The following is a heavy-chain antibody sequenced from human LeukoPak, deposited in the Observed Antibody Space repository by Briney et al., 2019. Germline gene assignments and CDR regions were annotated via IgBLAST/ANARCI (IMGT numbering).Heavy chain of an antibody. J-gene: IGHJ4*02. D-gene: IGHD1-1*01. CDR2: IFRGDGT. Sequence: GGSLRLSCVASGFIVSTNYMSWVRQAPGKGLEWVAIIFRGDGTYHADSVKGRFTISRDASKNTVYLHMNSLTAEDTAIYYCVKEVPVSTIYDWGQGVLVTVSS. CDR3: VKEVPVSTIYD. V-gene: IGHV3-66*01. CDR1: GFIVSTNY.